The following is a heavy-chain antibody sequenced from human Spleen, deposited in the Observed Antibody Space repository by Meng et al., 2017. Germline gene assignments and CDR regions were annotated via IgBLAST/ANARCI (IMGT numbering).Heavy chain of an antibody. CDR2: TYYRSKWSR. J-gene: IGHJ3*02. V-gene: IGHV6-1*01. CDR1: GDSVSSKNAA. Sequence: SQTLSLTCAISGDSVSSKNAAWNWIRQSPSRGLEWLGRTYYRSKWSRDYVVSVKSRITISPDTSKNQFSLHLSSVTPEDTAVYFCARDQLRSFDIWRQGTMVT. D-gene: IGHD4-23*01. CDR3: ARDQLRSFDI.